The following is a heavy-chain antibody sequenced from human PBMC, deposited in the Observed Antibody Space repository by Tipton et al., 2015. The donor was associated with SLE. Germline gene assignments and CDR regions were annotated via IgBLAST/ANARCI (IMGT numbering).Heavy chain of an antibody. V-gene: IGHV4-39*07. CDR1: GNSISSSSYY. CDR2: IYYSGST. Sequence: TLSLTCTVSGNSISSSSYYWGWIRQPPGKGLEWIGSIYYSGSTYYNPSLKSRVTISVDTSKNQFSLKLSSVTAADTAVYYCASEGYTGSFDYWGQGTLVTVSS. CDR3: ASEGYTGSFDY. J-gene: IGHJ4*02. D-gene: IGHD1-26*01.